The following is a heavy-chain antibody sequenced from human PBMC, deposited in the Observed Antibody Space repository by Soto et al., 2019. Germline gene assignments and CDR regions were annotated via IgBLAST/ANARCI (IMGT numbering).Heavy chain of an antibody. Sequence: EVQLVESGGGLVQPGGSLRLSCAASGFTVSSNYMSWVRQAPGKGLEWVSVIYSGGSTYYADSVKGRFTISRDNSKNTLYLQMNSLRAEDTAVYYCARGTPGLLGGYYYYYMDVWSKGTTVTVSS. J-gene: IGHJ6*03. CDR2: IYSGGST. V-gene: IGHV3-66*01. CDR1: GFTVSSNY. CDR3: ARGTPGLLGGYYYYYMDV.